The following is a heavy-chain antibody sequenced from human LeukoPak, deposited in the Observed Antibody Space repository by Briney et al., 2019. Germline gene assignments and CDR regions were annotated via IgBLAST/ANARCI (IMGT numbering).Heavy chain of an antibody. CDR3: ARGPNSNWSGLDF. D-gene: IGHD6-6*01. CDR2: INSDGSEG. CDR1: GFTFSGFW. Sequence: GGSLRLSCAVSGFTFSGFWMSWSRQAPGKGLEWVASINSDGSEGYYADVVKGRFTISRDNAKNSLYLQVNNLRAEDTAVYYCARGPNSNWSGLDFWGQGTLLTVSS. J-gene: IGHJ4*02. V-gene: IGHV3-7*01.